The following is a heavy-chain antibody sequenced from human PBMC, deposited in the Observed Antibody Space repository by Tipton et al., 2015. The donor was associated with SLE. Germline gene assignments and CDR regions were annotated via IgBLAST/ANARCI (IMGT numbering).Heavy chain of an antibody. CDR2: ISWNSGSI. CDR1: GFTFDDYA. V-gene: IGHV3-9*01. CDR3: ARAMYERESTLDY. J-gene: IGHJ4*02. Sequence: SLRLSCAASGFTFDDYAMHWVRQAPGKGLEWVSGISWNSGSIGYADSVKGRFTISRDNAKNSLCLQMNSLRAEDTAVYYCARAMYERESTLDYWGQGTLVTVSS. D-gene: IGHD2-8*01.